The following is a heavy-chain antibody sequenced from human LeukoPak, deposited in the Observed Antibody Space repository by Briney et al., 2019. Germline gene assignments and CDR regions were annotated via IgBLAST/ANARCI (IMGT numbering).Heavy chain of an antibody. CDR1: GGSFSGYY. CDR2: INHSGST. V-gene: IGHV4-34*01. J-gene: IGHJ4*02. D-gene: IGHD3-10*01. Sequence: SETLSLTCAVYGGSFSGYYWSWIRQPPGKGLEWIGEINHSGSTNYNPSLKSRVTISVDTSKNQFSLKLSSVTAADTAVYYCARGHPRGYWGQGTLVTVSS. CDR3: ARGHPRGY.